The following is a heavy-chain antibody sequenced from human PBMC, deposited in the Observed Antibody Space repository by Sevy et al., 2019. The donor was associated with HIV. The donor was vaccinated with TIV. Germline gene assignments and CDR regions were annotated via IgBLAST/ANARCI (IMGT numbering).Heavy chain of an antibody. CDR3: STRNAYDKSG. Sequence: GGSLRLSCTGSGFVFDDYAMSWCRQAPGKGLEWLGFIRNKAFGGTAEYAASVKGRFTISRDYSKSIAYLEMNRLEIEETAVYYCSTRNAYDKSGWGQGTLVTVSS. V-gene: IGHV3-49*03. D-gene: IGHD3-22*01. CDR2: IRNKAFGGTA. J-gene: IGHJ4*02. CDR1: GFVFDDYA.